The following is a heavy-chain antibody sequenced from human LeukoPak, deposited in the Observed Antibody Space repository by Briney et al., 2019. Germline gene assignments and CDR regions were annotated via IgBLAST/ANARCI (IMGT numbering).Heavy chain of an antibody. CDR1: GYTFTSYY. CDR2: INPSDGST. D-gene: IGHD3-22*01. V-gene: IGHV1-46*01. CDR3: ARVVSYYDSSGPRAFDI. J-gene: IGHJ3*02. Sequence: GASVKVSCKASGYTFTSYYMHWVRQAPGQGLEWMGLINPSDGSTSYAQKFQGRVTMTRDTSTSTVYMELSSLRSEDTAVYYCARVVSYYDSSGPRAFDIWGQGTMVTVSS.